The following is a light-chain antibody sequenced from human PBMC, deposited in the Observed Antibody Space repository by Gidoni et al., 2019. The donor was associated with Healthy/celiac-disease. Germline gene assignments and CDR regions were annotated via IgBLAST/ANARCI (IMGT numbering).Light chain of an antibody. V-gene: IGKV1-17*01. CDR2: AAS. CDR3: LQLNSYPRT. CDR1: QGIRND. J-gene: IGKJ1*01. Sequence: DIKMTQSPSSLSASVGDRVTLTCRASQGIRNDLGWYQQKPGKAPKRLIFAASSLQSGVPPRFSVSGSGTEFTLTITCLQPEYFATYYCLQLNSYPRTFGQXTKVEIK.